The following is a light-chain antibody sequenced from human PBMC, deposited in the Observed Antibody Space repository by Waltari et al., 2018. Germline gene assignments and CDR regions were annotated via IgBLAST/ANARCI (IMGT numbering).Light chain of an antibody. V-gene: IGKV1-39*01. CDR3: QQSYNTPWT. J-gene: IGKJ1*01. Sequence: DLQMTQSPSSLSASVGDRVTITCRASQTISTYLNWYQQKPGKAPKVLIYAASSLESGVPSRFSGSGSRTDFTLTISSLQPEDSATYYCQQSYNTPWTFGQGTKVEIK. CDR1: QTISTY. CDR2: AAS.